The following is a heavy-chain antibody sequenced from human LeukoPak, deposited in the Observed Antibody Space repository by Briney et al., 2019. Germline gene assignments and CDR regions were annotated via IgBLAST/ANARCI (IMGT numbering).Heavy chain of an antibody. CDR3: ARVIGSYGDSAY. CDR1: GFTFSSYS. J-gene: IGHJ4*02. CDR2: ISSTSSAI. D-gene: IGHD3-16*01. Sequence: GGSLRLSCAASGFTFSSYSMNWVRQAPGKGLEWVSYISSTSSAIYYADSLKGRFTISRDNAKNSLYLQMDSLRAEDTAVYYCARVIGSYGDSAYWGQGTLVTVSS. V-gene: IGHV3-48*04.